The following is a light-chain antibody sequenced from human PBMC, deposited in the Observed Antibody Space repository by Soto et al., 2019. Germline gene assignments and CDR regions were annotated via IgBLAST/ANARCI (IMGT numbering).Light chain of an antibody. V-gene: IGKV3-11*01. J-gene: IGKJ4*01. Sequence: EIVLTQSPATLSLSPGERATLSCRASQSVSSYLAWYQQKPGQAPGLLIFDASSRATGIPARFSGSGSGTDFTLTISRLEPEDFAVYFCQQRSNWLLTFGGGTRVEIK. CDR1: QSVSSY. CDR3: QQRSNWLLT. CDR2: DAS.